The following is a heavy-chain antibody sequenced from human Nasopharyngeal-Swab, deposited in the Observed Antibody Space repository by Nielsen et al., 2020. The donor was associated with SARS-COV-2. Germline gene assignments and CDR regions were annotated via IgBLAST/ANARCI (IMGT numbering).Heavy chain of an antibody. Sequence: WVRQAPGQGLEWMGIINPSGGSTSYAQKFQGRVTMTRDTSTSTVYMELSSLRSEDTAVHYCARARKAIYYYGSGSYYKGGVNWFDPWGQGTLVTVSS. CDR3: ARARKAIYYYGSGSYYKGGVNWFDP. D-gene: IGHD3-10*01. J-gene: IGHJ5*02. CDR2: INPSGGST. V-gene: IGHV1-46*01.